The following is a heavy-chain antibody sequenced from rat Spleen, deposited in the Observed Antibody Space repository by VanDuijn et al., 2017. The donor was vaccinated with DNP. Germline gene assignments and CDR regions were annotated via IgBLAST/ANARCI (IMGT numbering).Heavy chain of an antibody. CDR1: GFTFNNSW. CDR2: ITSSGGST. J-gene: IGHJ2*01. D-gene: IGHD1-7*01. CDR3: TSGLY. V-gene: IGHV5-31*01. Sequence: EVQLVESGGDLVQPGRSLKLSCVASGFTFNNSWMTWIRQVPGKGLEWVASITSSGGSTYYRDSVKGRFSISRDNAKGTLYLQMDSLRSEDTATYYCTSGLYWGQGVMVTVSS.